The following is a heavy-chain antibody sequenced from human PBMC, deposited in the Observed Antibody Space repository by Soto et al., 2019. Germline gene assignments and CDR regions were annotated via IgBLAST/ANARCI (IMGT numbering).Heavy chain of an antibody. CDR1: VGTFSSYA. Sequence: SVKVSCKASVGTFSSYAISWVRQAPGQGLEWMGGIIPIFGTANYAQKFQGRVTITADESTSTAYMELSSLRSEDTVVYYCASPYYDILTGYYTGFGYWGQGTLVTVSS. CDR3: ASPYYDILTGYYTGFGY. CDR2: IIPIFGTA. V-gene: IGHV1-69*13. J-gene: IGHJ4*02. D-gene: IGHD3-9*01.